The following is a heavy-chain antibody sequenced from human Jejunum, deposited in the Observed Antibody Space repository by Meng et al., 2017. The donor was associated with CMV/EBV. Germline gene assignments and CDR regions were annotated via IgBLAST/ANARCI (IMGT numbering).Heavy chain of an antibody. V-gene: IGHV4-61*01. J-gene: IGHJ4*02. CDR2: IYYSGKI. CDR3: ARYYSGWYFDY. D-gene: IGHD5-12*01. CDR1: GDSVSSGSSY. Sequence: VSGDSVSSGSSYWSWIRQPPGKGLEWIGYIYYSGKINYNPSLKSRVTISVGTSKNQFSLKLSSVTAADTAVYFCARYYSGWYFDYWGQGTRVTVSS.